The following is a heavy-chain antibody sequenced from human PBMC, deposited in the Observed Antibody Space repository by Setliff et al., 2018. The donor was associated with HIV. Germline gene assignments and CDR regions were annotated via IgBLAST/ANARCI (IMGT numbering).Heavy chain of an antibody. CDR1: GFTFSDHY. V-gene: IGHV3-72*01. CDR3: VRGLGSEFDY. Sequence: PGGSLRLSCAAPGFTFSDHYMDWVRQAPGKGLEWVGRTTNKADSYNTNYAASVKGRFTIARDDSKKSLYLQMNSLKIEDTAVYYCVRGLGSEFDYWGQGTLVTVSS. CDR2: TTNKADSYNT. D-gene: IGHD2-15*01. J-gene: IGHJ4*02.